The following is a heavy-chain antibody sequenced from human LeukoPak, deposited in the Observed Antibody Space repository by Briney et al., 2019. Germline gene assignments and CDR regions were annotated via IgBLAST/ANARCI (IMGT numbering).Heavy chain of an antibody. CDR1: GVAFSSYG. CDR3: ARDLRGSYKVY. CDR2: SSPILGTA. D-gene: IGHD1-26*01. Sequence: ASVKVSCKASGVAFSSYGISWVRQAPGQGLEWMGGSSPILGTANYAKKFQGRVTITADESTSTAYMELSSLRSEDTAVYYCARDLRGSYKVYWGQGTLVTVSS. V-gene: IGHV1-69*13. J-gene: IGHJ4*02.